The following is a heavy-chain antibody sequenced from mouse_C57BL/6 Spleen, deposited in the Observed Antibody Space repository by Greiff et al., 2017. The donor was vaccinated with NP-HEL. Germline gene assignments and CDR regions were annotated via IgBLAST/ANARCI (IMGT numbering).Heavy chain of an antibody. CDR3: ARGSYGYDPAWFAY. Sequence: VQLQQPGAELVKPGASVKLSCKASGYTFTSYWMHWVKQRPGQGLEWIGMIHPNSGSTNYNEKFKSKATLTVDKSSSTAYMQLSCLTSEDSAVYYCARGSYGYDPAWFAYWGQGTLVTVSA. D-gene: IGHD2-2*01. CDR1: GYTFTSYW. CDR2: IHPNSGST. V-gene: IGHV1-64*01. J-gene: IGHJ3*01.